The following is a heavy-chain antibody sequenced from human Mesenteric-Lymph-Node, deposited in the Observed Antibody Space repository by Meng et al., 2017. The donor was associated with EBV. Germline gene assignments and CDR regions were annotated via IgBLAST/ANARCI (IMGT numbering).Heavy chain of an antibody. J-gene: IGHJ4*02. CDR2: ISQSGDT. D-gene: IGHD3-3*02. V-gene: IGHV4-34*01. Sequence: QGQLQQWGPGLLGPSETLSLTGEAPGGSFSGYHWSWIRQPPGKGLEYIGEISQSGDTTYNPSLKSRVTISVDRSRNQFSLKMASVTAADTAVYYCARGAIFGIVITYFDYWSQGTLVTVSS. CDR1: GGSFSGYH. CDR3: ARGAIFGIVITYFDY.